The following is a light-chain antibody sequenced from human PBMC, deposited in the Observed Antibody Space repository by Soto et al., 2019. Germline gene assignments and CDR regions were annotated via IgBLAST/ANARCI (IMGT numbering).Light chain of an antibody. CDR2: LEGSGSY. Sequence: QTVVTQSSSASASLGSSVKLTCTLSSGHSSYIIAWHQQQPGKAPRYLMKLEGSGSYNKGSGVPDRFSGSSSGADRYLTISHLQSEDEADYYCETWDSNTVVFGGGTKLTVL. J-gene: IGLJ2*01. CDR1: SGHSSYI. CDR3: ETWDSNTVV. V-gene: IGLV4-60*03.